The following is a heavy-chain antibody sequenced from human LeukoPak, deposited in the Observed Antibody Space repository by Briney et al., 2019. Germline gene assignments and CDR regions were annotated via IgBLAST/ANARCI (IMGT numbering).Heavy chain of an antibody. CDR3: ARVSVGITMIVVARPWYFDL. D-gene: IGHD3-22*01. CDR2: INPNSGGT. CDR1: GYTFTGYY. V-gene: IGHV1-2*02. J-gene: IGHJ2*01. Sequence: ASVKVSCKASGYTFTGYYMHWVRQAPGHGLEWMGWINPNSGGTNYAQKFQGRVTMTRDTSISTAYMELSRLRSDDTAVYYCARVSVGITMIVVARPWYFDLWGRGTLVTVSS.